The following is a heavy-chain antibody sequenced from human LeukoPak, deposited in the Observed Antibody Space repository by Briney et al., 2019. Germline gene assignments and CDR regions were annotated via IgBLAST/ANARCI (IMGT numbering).Heavy chain of an antibody. J-gene: IGHJ4*02. D-gene: IGHD3-10*01. V-gene: IGHV3-7*01. CDR3: AIEEGTSPFDY. CDR2: IKRDGSER. CDR1: GFTFSSYW. Sequence: GGSLRLSCAASGFTFSSYWMSWVRQAPGKGLEWVANIKRDGSERYYVGSVKGRFTISRDNAKNSLYLQTNSLRVEDTAVYYCAIEEGTSPFDYWGQGTLVTVSS.